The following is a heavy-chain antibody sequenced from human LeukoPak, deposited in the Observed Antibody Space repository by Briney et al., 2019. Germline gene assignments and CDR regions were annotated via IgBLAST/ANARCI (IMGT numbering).Heavy chain of an antibody. CDR1: GGSFSVYY. CDR3: ARAAYTYYYDSSGYGRACYYYYMDV. Sequence: PSETLSLTCAVYGGSFSVYYWSWIRQPPGKGLEWVGEINHRGSTNYNPYLKSRVTISVDTSKNQFSLKLSSVTAADTAVYYCARAAYTYYYDSSGYGRACYYYYMDVWGKGTTVTVSS. J-gene: IGHJ6*03. V-gene: IGHV4-34*01. D-gene: IGHD3-22*01. CDR2: INHRGST.